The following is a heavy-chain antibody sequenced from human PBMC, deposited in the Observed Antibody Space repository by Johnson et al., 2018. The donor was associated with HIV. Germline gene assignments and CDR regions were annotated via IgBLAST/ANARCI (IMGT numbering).Heavy chain of an antibody. CDR3: AKDQWSSSWTNDAFDI. Sequence: VQLVESGGGLVKPGVSLRLSCVASGFTYDMYWMHWVRQAPGKGPVWVSRIKSDGSDTSYADSVKGRFTISRDNAKHTLYLQMNSLRAGDTAVYYCAKDQWSSSWTNDAFDIWGQGTMVTVSS. CDR1: GFTYDMYW. V-gene: IGHV3-74*01. J-gene: IGHJ3*02. D-gene: IGHD6-13*01. CDR2: IKSDGSDT.